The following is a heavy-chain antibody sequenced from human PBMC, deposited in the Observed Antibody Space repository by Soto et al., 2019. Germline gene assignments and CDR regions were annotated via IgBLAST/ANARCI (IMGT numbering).Heavy chain of an antibody. D-gene: IGHD3-22*01. Sequence: GGSLRLSCAASGFTFSTYAMTWVRQAPEKGLEWVSAISGSGVGTYYADSVKGRFTISRDNSKNTVYLQMQSLRVDDTAIYYCAKLTHDDHYYDSSGYLDYWGQGALVTVSS. J-gene: IGHJ4*02. V-gene: IGHV3-23*01. CDR2: ISGSGVGT. CDR1: GFTFSTYA. CDR3: AKLTHDDHYYDSSGYLDY.